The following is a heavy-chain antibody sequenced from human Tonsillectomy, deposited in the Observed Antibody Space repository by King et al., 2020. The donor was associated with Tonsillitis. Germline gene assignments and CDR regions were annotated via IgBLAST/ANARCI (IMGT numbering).Heavy chain of an antibody. D-gene: IGHD2-2*01. CDR1: GGSVSSGGYY. J-gene: IGHJ4*02. CDR3: ASYHCSGTTCYWGY. CDR2: IYYSGGT. Sequence: VQLQESGPGLVKPSQTLSLTCSVSGGSVSSGGYYWSWIRQHPGKGLEWIGYIYYSGGTYYNPSLKSRVTMSVDTSKNQFSLSLTSVIAADTAVYFCASYHCSGTTCYWGYWGQGTLVTVSS. V-gene: IGHV4-31*03.